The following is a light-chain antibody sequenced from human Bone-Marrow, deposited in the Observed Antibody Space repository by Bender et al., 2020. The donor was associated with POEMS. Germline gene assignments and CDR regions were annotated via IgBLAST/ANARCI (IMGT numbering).Light chain of an antibody. J-gene: IGLJ2*01. CDR3: QAGDTSSVV. V-gene: IGLV3-1*01. CDR1: QLGDQY. CDR2: EDN. Sequence: SYGLTQPPSVSVSPGHTANITCSGDQLGDQYASWYQLKPGQSPVLVIYEDNKRPSGIPERFSGSDSGNIATLNISRTQAVDEADYYCQAGDTSSVVFGGGTKLTGL.